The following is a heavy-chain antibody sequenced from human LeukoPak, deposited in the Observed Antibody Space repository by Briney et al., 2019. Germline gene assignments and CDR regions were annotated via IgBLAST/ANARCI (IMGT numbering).Heavy chain of an antibody. D-gene: IGHD4-17*01. V-gene: IGHV4-59*01. J-gene: IGHJ3*02. CDR1: GGSISSYY. CDR2: IYYSGST. Sequence: PSETLSLTCTVSGGSISSYYWSWIRQPPGKGLEWIGYIYYSGSTNYNPSLKSRVTISVDTSKNQFSLKLSSVTAADTAVYYCARALGGDYLDAFDIWGQGTMVTVSS. CDR3: ARALGGDYLDAFDI.